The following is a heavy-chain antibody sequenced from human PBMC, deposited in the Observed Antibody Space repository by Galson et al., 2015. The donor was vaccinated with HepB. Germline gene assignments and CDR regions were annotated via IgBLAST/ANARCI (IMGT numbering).Heavy chain of an antibody. J-gene: IGHJ4*02. CDR3: ASRGGSSGWYAFDY. V-gene: IGHV3-23*01. CDR2: ISGSGGST. CDR1: GFTFSSYA. Sequence: SLRLSCAASGFTFSSYAMSWVRQAPGKGLEWVSGISGSGGSTYYADSVKGRFTISKDNSKNTLYLQMNSLRAEDTAVYYCASRGGSSGWYAFDYWGQGTLVTVSS. D-gene: IGHD6-19*01.